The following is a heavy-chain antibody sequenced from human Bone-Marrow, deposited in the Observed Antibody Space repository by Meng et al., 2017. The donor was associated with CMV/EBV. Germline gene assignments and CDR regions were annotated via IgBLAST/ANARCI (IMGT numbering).Heavy chain of an antibody. CDR3: ARVLGFHTRVVTT. CDR1: GGSISSGGYY. J-gene: IGHJ4*02. V-gene: IGHV4-31*02. D-gene: IGHD4-23*01. CDR2: IYYSGST. Sequence: VSGGSISSGGYYWSWIRQHPGKGLAWIGYIYYSGSTYYNPSLKSRVTISVDTSKNQFSLKLSSVTAADTAVYYCARVLGFHTRVVTTWGQGTLVTVSS.